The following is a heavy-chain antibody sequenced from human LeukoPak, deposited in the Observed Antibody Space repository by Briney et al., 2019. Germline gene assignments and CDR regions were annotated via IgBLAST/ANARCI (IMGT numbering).Heavy chain of an antibody. CDR3: AKDRATIFGVVLDYFDY. V-gene: IGHV3-23*01. D-gene: IGHD3-3*01. CDR1: GFTFSSYA. CDR2: ISGSGGST. Sequence: GGSLRLSCAASGFTFSSYAMSWVRQAPGKGLEWVSAISGSGGSTYYAGSVKGRFTISRDNSKNTLYLQMNSLRAEDTAVYYCAKDRATIFGVVLDYFDYWGQGTLVTVSS. J-gene: IGHJ4*02.